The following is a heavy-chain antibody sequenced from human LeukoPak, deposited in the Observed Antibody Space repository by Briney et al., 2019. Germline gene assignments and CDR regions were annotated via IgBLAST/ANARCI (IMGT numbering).Heavy chain of an antibody. CDR3: AREGTTIDAFEI. CDR2: ISSSGDPI. V-gene: IGHV3-48*03. J-gene: IGHJ3*02. Sequence: GGSLRLSCASSGFTFKNYDINWVRQAPGKGLEWVSYISSSGDPIYYADSVRGRFTISRDNAKNLLYLQMDSLRVDDTAVYYCAREGTTIDAFEIWGQGTLVTVS. D-gene: IGHD1-14*01. CDR1: GFTFKNYD.